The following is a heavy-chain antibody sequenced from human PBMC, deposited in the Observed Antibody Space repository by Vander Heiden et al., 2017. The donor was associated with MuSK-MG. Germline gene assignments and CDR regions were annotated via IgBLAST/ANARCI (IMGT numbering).Heavy chain of an antibody. J-gene: IGHJ4*02. CDR2: ISGSGSST. CDR1: GISFSTYA. Sequence: EVQLLESGGDLIQPGGSLRLSCAASGISFSTYAMSWVRQAPGKGLEWVSTISGSGSSTFYADSVKGRVSISRDSSKNTVYLEMDSLRAEETAVYYCAKDPSSHGSGYHYYFDYWGQGTMVTVYS. D-gene: IGHD6-19*01. CDR3: AKDPSSHGSGYHYYFDY. V-gene: IGHV3-23*01.